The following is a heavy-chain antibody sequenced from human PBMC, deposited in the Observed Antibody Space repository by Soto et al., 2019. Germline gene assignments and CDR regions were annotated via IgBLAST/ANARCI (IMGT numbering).Heavy chain of an antibody. Sequence: EVQLLESGGGLVQPGGSLRLSCAASGFTFSSYAMSWVRQAPGKGLEWVSAISGSGGSTYYADSVKGRFTISRDNSKNTLYLQMNSLRAEDTAVYYCAKDPRFVVVVAATAYFDYWGQGTLVTVSS. V-gene: IGHV3-23*01. CDR2: ISGSGGST. J-gene: IGHJ4*02. D-gene: IGHD2-15*01. CDR3: AKDPRFVVVVAATAYFDY. CDR1: GFTFSSYA.